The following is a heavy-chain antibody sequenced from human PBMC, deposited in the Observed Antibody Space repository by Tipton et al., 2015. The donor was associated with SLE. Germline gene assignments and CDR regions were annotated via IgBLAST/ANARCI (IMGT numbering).Heavy chain of an antibody. CDR3: ARVDWNLQIDV. V-gene: IGHV4/OR15-8*01. CDR2: IYYSGSP. Sequence: LRLSCVVSGASVSSGNWWSWVRQPPGKGLEWIGYIYYSGSPNYNPSLKSRVTISIDTSKNHFSLKLSSVTAADTAVYYCARVDWNLQIDVWGKGTTVTVSS. CDR1: GASVSSGNW. D-gene: IGHD1-7*01. J-gene: IGHJ6*03.